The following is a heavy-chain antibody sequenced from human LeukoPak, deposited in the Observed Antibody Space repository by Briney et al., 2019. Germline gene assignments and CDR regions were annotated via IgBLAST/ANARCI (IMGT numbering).Heavy chain of an antibody. CDR1: GYTFTGNG. V-gene: IGHV1-69*13. CDR3: ARDLEDYYDSSGYYSGY. CDR2: IIPIFGTA. Sequence: ASVKVSCKASGYTFTGNGISWVRQAPGQGLEWMGGIIPIFGTANYAQKFQGRVTITADESTSTAYMELSSLGSEDTAVYYCARDLEDYYDSSGYYSGYWGQGTLVTVSS. D-gene: IGHD3-22*01. J-gene: IGHJ4*02.